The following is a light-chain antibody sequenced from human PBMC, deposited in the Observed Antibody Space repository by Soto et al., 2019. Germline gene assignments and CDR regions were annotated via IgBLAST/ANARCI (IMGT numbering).Light chain of an antibody. V-gene: IGKV1-9*01. CDR2: AAS. Sequence: IRLTLSPSSLSASVGDRVTITCRASQGISSYLAWYQQKPGKAPKLLIYAASTLQSGVPSRFSGSGSGTDVTLTISSRQPEDFATYYCQQLNSYPLTFGGGTKVDIK. CDR1: QGISSY. J-gene: IGKJ4*01. CDR3: QQLNSYPLT.